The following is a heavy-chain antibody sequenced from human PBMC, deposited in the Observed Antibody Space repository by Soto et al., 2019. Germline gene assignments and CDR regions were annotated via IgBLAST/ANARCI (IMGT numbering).Heavy chain of an antibody. CDR1: GFTFSTYA. D-gene: IGHD1-1*01. Sequence: EVQLLESGGKLVRPGGSLTLSCAASGFTFSTYAMAWVRQAPGKGLEWVSGVSASGLNTDYADPVKGRFYISRDNSKNTVFLHMNSLRAEDTALYYSAKDRPRRTSGYFFEYWGQGTPVTVSS. CDR3: AKDRPRRTSGYFFEY. CDR2: VSASGLNT. J-gene: IGHJ4*02. V-gene: IGHV3-23*01.